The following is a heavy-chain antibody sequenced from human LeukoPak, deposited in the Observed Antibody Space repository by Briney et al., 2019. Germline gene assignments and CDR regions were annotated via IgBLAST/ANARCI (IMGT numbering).Heavy chain of an antibody. D-gene: IGHD1-7*01. CDR3: AADRGRGGGLELDY. CDR2: IVVGSGNT. CDR1: GFTFTSSA. Sequence: GASVKVSCKASGFTFTSSAMQWVGQARGQRLEWIGWIVVGSGNTNYAQKFQERVTITRDMSTSTAYMELSSLRSEDTAVYYCAADRGRGGGLELDYWGQGTLVTVSS. V-gene: IGHV1-58*02. J-gene: IGHJ4*02.